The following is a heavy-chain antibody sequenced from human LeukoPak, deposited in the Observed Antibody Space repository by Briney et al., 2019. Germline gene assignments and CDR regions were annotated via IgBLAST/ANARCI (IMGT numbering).Heavy chain of an antibody. J-gene: IGHJ6*02. V-gene: IGHV1-69*05. D-gene: IGHD2-2*01. CDR2: IIPIFGTA. CDR3: ARIDCSSTGCYIYYYYGMDV. CDR1: GGTFSSYA. Sequence: SVKVSCKASGGTFSSYAISWVRQAPGQGLEWMGGIIPIFGTANYAQKFQGRVTMTRNTSISTAYMELSSLRSEDTAVYYCARIDCSSTGCYIYYYYGMDVWGQGTTVTVSS.